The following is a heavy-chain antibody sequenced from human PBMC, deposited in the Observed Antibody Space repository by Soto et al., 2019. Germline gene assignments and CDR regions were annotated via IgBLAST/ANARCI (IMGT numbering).Heavy chain of an antibody. CDR2: ISGSGGST. CDR3: AKDRSSSSWSGNYFDY. D-gene: IGHD6-13*01. Sequence: TGGSLRLSCAASGFTFSSYAMSWVRQAPGKGLEWVSAISGSGGSTYYADSVKGRFTISRDNSKNTLYLQMNSLRAEDTAVYYCAKDRSSSSWSGNYFDYWGQGTLVTVSS. V-gene: IGHV3-23*01. J-gene: IGHJ4*02. CDR1: GFTFSSYA.